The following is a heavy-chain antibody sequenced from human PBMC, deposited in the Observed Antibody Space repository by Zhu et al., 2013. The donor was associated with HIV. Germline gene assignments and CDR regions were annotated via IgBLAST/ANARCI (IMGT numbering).Heavy chain of an antibody. J-gene: IGHJ5*02. CDR2: ISAYNGNT. V-gene: IGHV1-18*01. D-gene: IGHD5-12*01. Sequence: QVQLVQSGAEVKKPGASVKVSCKASGYTFTSYGISWVRQAPGQGLEWMGWISAYNGNTNYAQKLQGRVTMTTDTSTSTAYMELRSLRSDDTAVYYCARDKFPNLYSGYDYGGEFDPWGQGTLVTVSS. CDR1: GYTFTSYG. CDR3: ARDKFPNLYSGYDYGGEFDP.